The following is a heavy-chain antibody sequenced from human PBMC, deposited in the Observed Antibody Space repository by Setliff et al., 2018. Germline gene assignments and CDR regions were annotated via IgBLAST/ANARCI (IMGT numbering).Heavy chain of an antibody. CDR1: GYSFISYY. Sequence: ASVKVSCKTSGYSFISYYMYWVRQAPGQGLEWMGIINVSGGSASYAQKFQGRVTFTGDTSTSTLYMELSSLRVEDTAVYYCARDVFDFRTGQAGPWGQGTLVTSPQ. CDR2: INVSGGSA. V-gene: IGHV1-46*01. D-gene: IGHD3-3*01. J-gene: IGHJ5*02. CDR3: ARDVFDFRTGQAGP.